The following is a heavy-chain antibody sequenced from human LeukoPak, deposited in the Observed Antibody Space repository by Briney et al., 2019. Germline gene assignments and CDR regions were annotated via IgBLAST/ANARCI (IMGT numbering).Heavy chain of an antibody. CDR1: GFTFSGYA. D-gene: IGHD2-15*01. CDR2: ISGSGGST. V-gene: IGHV3-23*01. J-gene: IGHJ4*02. Sequence: PGGSLRLSCAASGFTFSGYAMSWVRQAPGGGLEWVSAISGSGGSTYYADSVKGRFTISRDNSKNTLSLQMNSLRAEDTAVYYCAKDRYGSYFDSWGQGTLVTVSS. CDR3: AKDRYGSYFDS.